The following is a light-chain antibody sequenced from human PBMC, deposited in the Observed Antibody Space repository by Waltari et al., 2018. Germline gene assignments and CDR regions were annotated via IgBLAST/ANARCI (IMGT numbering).Light chain of an antibody. CDR1: QSVSSSY. Sequence: EIVLTQSPGPLSLSPGERATLSCRASQSVSSSYLAWYQQKSGQAPRLLIYGASSRATGTPDRFSGSGSGTHFTLTISRLEPEDFAVYYCQQYGSSPGTFGQGTKVEIK. CDR2: GAS. CDR3: QQYGSSPGT. J-gene: IGKJ1*01. V-gene: IGKV3-20*01.